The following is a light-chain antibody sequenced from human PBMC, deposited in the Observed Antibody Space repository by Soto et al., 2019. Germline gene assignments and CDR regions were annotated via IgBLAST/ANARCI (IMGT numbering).Light chain of an antibody. J-gene: IGLJ1*01. CDR1: SSDVAGYNY. CDR3: CSYAGSFYV. Sequence: QSVLTQPRSVSGSPGQSVTISCTGTSSDVAGYNYVSWYQQHPGKVPKVIIYDVSKRPSGVPDRFSGSKSGNTASLTISELQTEDEADYYCCSYAGSFYVFGTVTKLTVL. CDR2: DVS. V-gene: IGLV2-11*01.